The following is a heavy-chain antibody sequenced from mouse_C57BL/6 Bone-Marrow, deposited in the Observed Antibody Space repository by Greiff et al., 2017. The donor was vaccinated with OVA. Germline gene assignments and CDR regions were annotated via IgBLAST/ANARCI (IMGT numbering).Heavy chain of an antibody. J-gene: IGHJ2*01. CDR1: GYTFTDYY. V-gene: IGHV1-26*01. Sequence: VQLQQSGPELVKPGASVKISCKASGYTFTDYYMNWVKQSHGKSLEWIGDINPNNGGTSYNQKFKGKATLTVDKSSSTAYLELRSLTSEDSAVYYSASSSAKCYFDFWGPGTTLTVSS. CDR2: INPNNGGT. D-gene: IGHD6-1*01. CDR3: ASSSAKCYFDF.